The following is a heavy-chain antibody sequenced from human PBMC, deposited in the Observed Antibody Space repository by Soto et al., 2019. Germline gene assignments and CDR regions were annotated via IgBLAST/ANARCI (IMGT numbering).Heavy chain of an antibody. CDR3: AKDRRAGGNSAFYFDF. V-gene: IGHV3-23*01. CDR2: ISATGGGT. CDR1: GFNFSNYA. J-gene: IGHJ4*02. D-gene: IGHD3-16*01. Sequence: GGSLRLSCAASGFNFSNYAMSWVRQAPGKGLEWVSLISATGGGTYYADSVKGRFTISRDNSHNTLYLQVHSLTAEDTAVYYCAKDRRAGGNSAFYFDFWGQGAQVTVSS.